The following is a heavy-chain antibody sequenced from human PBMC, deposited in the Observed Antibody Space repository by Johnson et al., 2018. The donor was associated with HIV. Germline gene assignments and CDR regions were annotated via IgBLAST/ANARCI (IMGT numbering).Heavy chain of an antibody. V-gene: IGHV3-20*04. J-gene: IGHJ3*02. D-gene: IGHD3-22*01. Sequence: EVQLVESGGGLVQPGGSLRLSCAASGFTFSSYAMSWVRQAPGKGLECVSGINWNGGSTGYADSVKGRFNISRDNAKNSLYLQMNSLRAEDTALYYCARVGDRAMIVGGTDAFDIWGQGTMVTVSS. CDR1: GFTFSSYA. CDR3: ARVGDRAMIVGGTDAFDI. CDR2: INWNGGST.